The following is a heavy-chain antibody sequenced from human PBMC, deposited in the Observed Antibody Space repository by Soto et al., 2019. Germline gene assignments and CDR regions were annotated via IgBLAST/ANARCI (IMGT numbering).Heavy chain of an antibody. D-gene: IGHD1-26*01. Sequence: QVQLVESGGGVVQPGTSLRLSCAGSGFMFSTYGIHWVRQAPGKGLEWVAVISYDGSNKYYEDSVKGRFTISRDNSKNTLYLQMNSLRADDTAVYHCAKGQNSGTYRFYFDYWGQGTLVTVSS. CDR2: ISYDGSNK. V-gene: IGHV3-30*18. CDR1: GFMFSTYG. CDR3: AKGQNSGTYRFYFDY. J-gene: IGHJ4*02.